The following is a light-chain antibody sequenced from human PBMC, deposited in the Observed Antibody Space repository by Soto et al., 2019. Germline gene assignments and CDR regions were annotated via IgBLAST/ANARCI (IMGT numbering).Light chain of an antibody. CDR3: SSYKSSSTLPYV. CDR2: DVN. CDR1: SSDVGGYNL. Sequence: QSALSQPASVSGSPGQSITISCTGTSSDVGGYNLVSWYQQYPDKAPKLMIFDVNTRPSGVSNRFSGSKSGNTASLTISGLQAQDAAEYSCSSYKSSSTLPYVFGTGTKVNVL. J-gene: IGLJ1*01. V-gene: IGLV2-14*01.